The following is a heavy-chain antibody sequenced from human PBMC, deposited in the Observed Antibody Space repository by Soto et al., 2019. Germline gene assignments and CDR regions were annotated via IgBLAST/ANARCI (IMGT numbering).Heavy chain of an antibody. CDR1: GFTFSTYW. CDR2: INSDGSST. D-gene: IGHD5-18*01. V-gene: IGHV3-74*01. Sequence: EVHLVESGGGLVQPGGSLRLSCAASGFTFSTYWMHWVRQAPGKGLVWVSRINSDGSSTSYADSVKGRFTISRDNAKNTLYLQMNSLRAEDTAVYYCTRVRYSSGYGFWGQGTLVTVSS. J-gene: IGHJ4*02. CDR3: TRVRYSSGYGF.